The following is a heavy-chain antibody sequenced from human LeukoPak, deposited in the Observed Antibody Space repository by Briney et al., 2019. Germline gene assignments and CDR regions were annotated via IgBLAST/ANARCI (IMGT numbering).Heavy chain of an antibody. D-gene: IGHD5-24*01. V-gene: IGHV3-30-3*01. CDR2: ISYDGSNK. Sequence: GGSLRLSCAASGFTFSSYAMHWVRQAPGKGLEWVAVISYDGSNKYYADSVKGRFTISRDNSKNTLYLQMNSLRAEDTAVYYCARDPVDGYNFGGPRSLDYWGQGTLVTVSS. CDR3: ARDPVDGYNFGGPRSLDY. J-gene: IGHJ4*02. CDR1: GFTFSSYA.